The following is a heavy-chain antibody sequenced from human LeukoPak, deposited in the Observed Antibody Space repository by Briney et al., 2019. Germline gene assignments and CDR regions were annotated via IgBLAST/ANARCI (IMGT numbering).Heavy chain of an antibody. J-gene: IGHJ3*02. CDR2: IGGSGTRT. CDR3: AKGLLEWLEVADPFDI. D-gene: IGHD3-3*01. V-gene: IGHV3-23*01. Sequence: PGGTLRLSCSASGFTFTTYGMNWVRQAPGKGLEWVSGIGGSGTRTYYADSVKGRFTISRDNSKNTLYLQMNSLRDEDTAVYYCAKGLLEWLEVADPFDIWGQGTMVTVSS. CDR1: GFTFTTYG.